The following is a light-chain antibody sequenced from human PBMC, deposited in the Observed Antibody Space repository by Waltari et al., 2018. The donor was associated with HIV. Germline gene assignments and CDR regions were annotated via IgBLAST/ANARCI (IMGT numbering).Light chain of an antibody. CDR2: KVS. CDR1: VLPKQY. Sequence: SYELTQPPSVSVSPGQTARITCSGDVLPKQYAYWYQQMPGQAPVWGVTKVSERPSGCPERFSGSSSGTTVTLTIRGVQAEDEADYYCQSADSSGTYAVFGGGTQLTVL. CDR3: QSADSSGTYAV. J-gene: IGLJ7*01. V-gene: IGLV3-25*03.